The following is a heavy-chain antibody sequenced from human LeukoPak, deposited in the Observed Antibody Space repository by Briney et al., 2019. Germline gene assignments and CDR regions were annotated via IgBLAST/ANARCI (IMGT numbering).Heavy chain of an antibody. Sequence: PGGSLRLSCAASGFTFSSYGMHWVRQAPGKGLEWVAFIRYDGSNKYYADSVKGRFTISRDNSKNTLYLQMNSLRAEDTAVYYCAKASDCSSTSCYAAGYYYYYMDVWGKGTTVTVSS. CDR1: GFTFSSYG. D-gene: IGHD2-2*01. CDR2: IRYDGSNK. V-gene: IGHV3-30*02. J-gene: IGHJ6*03. CDR3: AKASDCSSTSCYAAGYYYYYMDV.